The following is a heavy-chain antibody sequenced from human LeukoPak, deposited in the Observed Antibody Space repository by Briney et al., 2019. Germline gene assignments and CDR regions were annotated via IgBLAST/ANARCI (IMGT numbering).Heavy chain of an antibody. CDR1: GGSISSGNYY. CDR2: IYSGGST. J-gene: IGHJ6*03. CDR3: GRGKYCGDTRCHGYYYMDV. D-gene: IGHD2-2*01. Sequence: SETLSLTCTVSGGSISSGNYYWTWIRQPAGKGLEWIGHIYSGGSTNFHPSLKSRVTISVDTSKTQLFLELTSVTAADTAVYYCGRGKYCGDTRCHGYYYMDVWGKGTTVTVSS. V-gene: IGHV4-61*09.